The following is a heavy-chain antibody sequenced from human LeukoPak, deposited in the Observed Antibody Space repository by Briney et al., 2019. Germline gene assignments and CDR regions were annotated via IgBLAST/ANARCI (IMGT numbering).Heavy chain of an antibody. CDR3: ARDPGDYGDYLLDY. V-gene: IGHV1-8*01. D-gene: IGHD4-17*01. J-gene: IGHJ4*02. Sequence: ASVKVSCKASGYTFTSYDINWVRQATGQGLEWMGWMNPNSGNTGYAQKFQGRVTMTRNTSISTAYMELSSLRSEDTAVYYCARDPGDYGDYLLDYWGQGTLVTVSS. CDR2: MNPNSGNT. CDR1: GYTFTSYD.